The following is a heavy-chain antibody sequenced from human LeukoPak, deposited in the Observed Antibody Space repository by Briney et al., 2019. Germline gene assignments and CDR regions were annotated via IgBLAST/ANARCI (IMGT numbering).Heavy chain of an antibody. CDR3: ARGRGRGYCSGGSCPMFDP. CDR1: GGSISSNNYY. J-gene: IGHJ5*02. Sequence: SETLSLTCTVSGGSISSNNYYWNWIRQPAGKGLEWIGRIFISGSTTYNPSLKSRVAMSVDTSKNQFSLKLSSVTAADTAVYYCARGRGRGYCSGGSCPMFDPWGQGTLVTVSS. V-gene: IGHV4-61*02. CDR2: IFISGST. D-gene: IGHD2-15*01.